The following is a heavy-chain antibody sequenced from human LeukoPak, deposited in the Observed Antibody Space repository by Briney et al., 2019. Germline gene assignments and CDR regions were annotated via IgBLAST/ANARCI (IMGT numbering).Heavy chain of an antibody. CDR1: GYTFTAYY. Sequence: EASVKVSCKASGYTFTAYYMQWVRQAPGQGLEWVGWINPSSGARKSSQRSQDRVTMTWDTSVSTAYLELRRLRYDDTAVYYCASRTTAAFGRDYWGQGTLVTVSS. D-gene: IGHD6-13*01. CDR2: INPSSGAR. J-gene: IGHJ4*02. CDR3: ASRTTAAFGRDY. V-gene: IGHV1-2*02.